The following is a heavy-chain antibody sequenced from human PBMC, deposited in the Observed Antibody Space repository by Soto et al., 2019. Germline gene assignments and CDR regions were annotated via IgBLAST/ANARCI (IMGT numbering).Heavy chain of an antibody. CDR3: ARDQIAMATRTNYYYGMDV. Sequence: ASVKVSCKASGGTFSSYAISWVRQAPGQRLEWMGWINAGNGNTKYSQKFQGRVTITRDTSASTAYMELSSLRSEDTAVYYCARDQIAMATRTNYYYGMDVWGQGTTVTVSS. J-gene: IGHJ6*02. V-gene: IGHV1-3*01. CDR2: INAGNGNT. D-gene: IGHD5-18*01. CDR1: GGTFSSYA.